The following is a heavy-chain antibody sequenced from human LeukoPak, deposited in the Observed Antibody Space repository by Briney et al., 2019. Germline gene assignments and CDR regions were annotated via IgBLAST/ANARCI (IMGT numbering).Heavy chain of an antibody. J-gene: IGHJ4*02. CDR1: GFTFSSYW. D-gene: IGHD3-3*01. CDR2: IKQDGSEK. CDR3: ARETTGLRFLEWSFDY. V-gene: IGHV3-7*01. Sequence: GGSLRLSCAASGFTFSSYWMRWVRQAPGKGLEWVANIKQDGSEKYYVDSVKGRFTISRDNAKNSLYLQMNSLRAEDTAVYYCARETTGLRFLEWSFDYWGQGTLVTVSS.